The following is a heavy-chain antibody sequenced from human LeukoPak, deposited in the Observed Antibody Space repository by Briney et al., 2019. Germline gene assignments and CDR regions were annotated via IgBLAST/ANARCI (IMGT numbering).Heavy chain of an antibody. CDR2: MNPNSGNT. CDR3: ARPYYYYGMDV. Sequence: ASVKVSCKASGGIFSSYGINWVRQATGQGLEWMGWMNPNSGNTGYAQKFQGRVTMTRNTSISTAYMELSSLRSEDTAVYYCARPYYYYGMDVWGQGTTVTVSS. J-gene: IGHJ6*02. V-gene: IGHV1-8*02. CDR1: GGIFSSYG.